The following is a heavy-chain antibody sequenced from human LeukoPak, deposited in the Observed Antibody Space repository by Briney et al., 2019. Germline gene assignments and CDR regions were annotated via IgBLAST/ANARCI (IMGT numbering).Heavy chain of an antibody. J-gene: IGHJ4*02. D-gene: IGHD6-19*01. CDR3: VQTTGWPGFDY. CDR2: IYNGVPT. V-gene: IGHV4-4*09. CDR1: GVPISLFY. Sequence: SETLSLTCTTSGVPISLFYWSWVRQPPGKGLEWIGNIYNGVPTFFNPSLKSRVTLSADTSKTQFYLHLQTIIAADTYVYYYVQTTGWPGFDYWGQGILVTVSS.